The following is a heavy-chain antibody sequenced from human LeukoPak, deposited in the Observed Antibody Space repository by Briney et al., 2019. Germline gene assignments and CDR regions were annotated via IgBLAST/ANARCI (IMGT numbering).Heavy chain of an antibody. J-gene: IGHJ4*02. Sequence: GGSLRLSCAASGFTLSSYAMSWVRQAPGKGLEWVSAISGSGGSTYYADSVKGRFTISRDNSKNTLYLQMNSLRAEDTAVYYCAKVYTIFGVVDYFDYWGQGTLVTVSS. V-gene: IGHV3-23*01. CDR3: AKVYTIFGVVDYFDY. D-gene: IGHD3-3*01. CDR1: GFTLSSYA. CDR2: ISGSGGST.